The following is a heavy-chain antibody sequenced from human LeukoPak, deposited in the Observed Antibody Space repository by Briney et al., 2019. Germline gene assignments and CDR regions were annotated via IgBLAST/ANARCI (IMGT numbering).Heavy chain of an antibody. Sequence: GGSLRLSCAASGFTFSSYSMNWVRQAPGKGLEWVSYISSSSSTMYYADSVKGRFTISRDNAKNSLSLQMNSLRAEDTAVYYCARVLHKRNYDSSGYYGYWGQGTLVTVSS. V-gene: IGHV3-48*01. CDR2: ISSSSSTM. J-gene: IGHJ4*02. D-gene: IGHD3-22*01. CDR1: GFTFSSYS. CDR3: ARVLHKRNYDSSGYYGY.